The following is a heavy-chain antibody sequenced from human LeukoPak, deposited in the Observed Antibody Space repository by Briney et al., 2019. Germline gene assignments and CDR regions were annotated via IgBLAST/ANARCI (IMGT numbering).Heavy chain of an antibody. D-gene: IGHD1-1*01. V-gene: IGHV3-30*02. CDR2: IRYDGSNK. Sequence: GGSLRLSCAASGFTFSNYGMHWVRQAPGKGPEWVAFIRYDGSNKYSADSVKGRFTISRDNSKNTLYLQMNSLRAEDTAVYYCAKDAGREESRTTTYYVDYWGQGTLVTVSS. J-gene: IGHJ4*02. CDR1: GFTFSNYG. CDR3: AKDAGREESRTTTYYVDY.